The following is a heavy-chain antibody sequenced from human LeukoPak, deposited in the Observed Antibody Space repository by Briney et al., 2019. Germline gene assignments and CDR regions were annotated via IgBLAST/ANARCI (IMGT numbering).Heavy chain of an antibody. CDR3: AKGDLSWFGESDDYFDY. CDR1: GFTFSSYG. D-gene: IGHD3-10*01. J-gene: IGHJ4*02. Sequence: GGSLRLSCAASGFTFSSYGMHWVRQAPGKGLEWVAVISYDGSNKYYADSVKGRFTISRDNSKNTLYLQMNSLRAEDTAVYYCAKGDLSWFGESDDYFDYWGQGTLVTVSS. V-gene: IGHV3-30*18. CDR2: ISYDGSNK.